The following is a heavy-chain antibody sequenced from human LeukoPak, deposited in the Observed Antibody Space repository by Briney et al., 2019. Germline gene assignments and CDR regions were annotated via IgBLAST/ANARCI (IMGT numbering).Heavy chain of an antibody. D-gene: IGHD1-26*01. Sequence: ASVKVSCKASGYTFTSYYMHWVRQAPGQGLEWMGIINPSGGSTSYAQKFQDRVTMTRDTSTSTVYMELSSLRSEDTAVYYCALFSRLSGSYYPFDYWGQGTLVTVSS. CDR3: ALFSRLSGSYYPFDY. CDR2: INPSGGST. J-gene: IGHJ4*02. V-gene: IGHV1-46*03. CDR1: GYTFTSYY.